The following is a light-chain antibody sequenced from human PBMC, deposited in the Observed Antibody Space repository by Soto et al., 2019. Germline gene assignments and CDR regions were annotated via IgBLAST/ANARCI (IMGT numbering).Light chain of an antibody. CDR3: QLWDTSSDHVI. V-gene: IGLV3-21*02. CDR2: DNT. J-gene: IGLJ2*01. Sequence: SYELTQPPSVSVAPGQTARITCGGNNIGTKSVHWYQQKPGQAPVVVVYDNTDRPSGIPERFSGSNFGSTATLTISRVEAGDEADYCCQLWDTSSDHVIFGGGTKVTAL. CDR1: NIGTKS.